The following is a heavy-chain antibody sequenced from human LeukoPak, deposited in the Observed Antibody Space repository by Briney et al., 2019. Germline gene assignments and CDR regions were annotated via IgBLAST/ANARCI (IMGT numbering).Heavy chain of an antibody. Sequence: PSETLSLTCTVSGGSMFGSYWSWLRQPPGKGLEWIGYIYDTGTTKYNPSLNSRVTISLDTSKKQLYLRLTSVTAADTAVYYCARHRARIAAAGRDYFDYWGQGTLVTVSS. CDR2: IYDTGTT. J-gene: IGHJ4*02. V-gene: IGHV4-59*01. CDR1: GGSMFGSY. CDR3: ARHRARIAAAGRDYFDY. D-gene: IGHD6-13*01.